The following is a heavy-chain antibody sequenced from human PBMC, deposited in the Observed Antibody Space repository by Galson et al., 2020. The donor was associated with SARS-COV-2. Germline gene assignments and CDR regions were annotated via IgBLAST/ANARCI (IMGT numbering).Heavy chain of an antibody. D-gene: IGHD4-17*01. Sequence: ESGPTLVKPTQTLTLTCTVSGLSLSTSGMSVSWIRQPPGKALEWLARIDWEDDKYYSTSLKTRLTISKDTSKNQVVLTMTNMDPVDTATYYCARVPPYATEFDYWGQGTLVTVSS. CDR3: ARVPPYATEFDY. CDR1: GLSLSTSGMS. V-gene: IGHV2-70*11. CDR2: IDWEDDK. J-gene: IGHJ4*02.